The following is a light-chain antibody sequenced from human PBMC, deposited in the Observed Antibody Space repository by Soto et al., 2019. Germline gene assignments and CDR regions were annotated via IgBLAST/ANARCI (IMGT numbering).Light chain of an antibody. CDR3: QQSSSTPQT. CDR2: VAS. J-gene: IGKJ4*01. CDR1: QSISSY. V-gene: IGKV1-39*01. Sequence: PASLSASVGDRVTITCRASQSISSYLSWYQQKPGKAPKLLINVASTLQSGVPSRFSGSGSGTDFTLAISSLQPEDFATYYCQQSSSTPQTFGGGTKVDIK.